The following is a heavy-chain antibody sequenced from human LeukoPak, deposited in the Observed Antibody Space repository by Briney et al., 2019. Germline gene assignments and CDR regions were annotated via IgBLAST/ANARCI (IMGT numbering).Heavy chain of an antibody. Sequence: EASVKVSCKASGYTFASYYVHWVRQAPGQGLEWMGIISPSGGSTSYAQKFQGRVTITRNTSISTAYMELSRLRSDDTAVYYCARVSQQLGVGPALWGQGTLVTVSS. D-gene: IGHD6-13*01. CDR3: ARVSQQLGVGPAL. CDR2: ISPSGGST. CDR1: GYTFASYY. J-gene: IGHJ4*02. V-gene: IGHV1-46*01.